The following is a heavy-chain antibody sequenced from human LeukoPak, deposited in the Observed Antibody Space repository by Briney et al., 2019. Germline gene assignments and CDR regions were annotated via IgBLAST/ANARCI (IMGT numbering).Heavy chain of an antibody. J-gene: IGHJ4*02. CDR3: TRDMQGSRLYLVGSQYD. CDR1: GFTFTTYW. Sequence: PGGSLRLSCAASGFTFTTYWMSWVRQAPGKGLERVSNIKLDGSEIFYVDSVKGRFTISRDNAMNTLYLQMNSLRGEDSALYYCTRDMQGSRLYLVGSQYDWGEGTLVTVSS. D-gene: IGHD1-26*01. V-gene: IGHV3-7*01. CDR2: IKLDGSEI.